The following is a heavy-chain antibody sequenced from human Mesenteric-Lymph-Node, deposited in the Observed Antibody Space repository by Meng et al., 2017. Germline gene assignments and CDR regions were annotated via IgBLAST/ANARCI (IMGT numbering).Heavy chain of an antibody. CDR1: GYSISSGYY. V-gene: IGHV4-38-2*02. CDR2: IYRSGST. J-gene: IGHJ4*02. D-gene: IGHD6-19*01. CDR3: ARLRAVAGTMPFDY. Sequence: SETLSLTCTVSGYSISSGYYWGWIRQPPGKGLEWIGSIYRSGSTYFNPSLKSRVTISVDTSKNQFSLKLSSVTAADTAVYYCARLRAVAGTMPFDYWGQGTLVTVSS.